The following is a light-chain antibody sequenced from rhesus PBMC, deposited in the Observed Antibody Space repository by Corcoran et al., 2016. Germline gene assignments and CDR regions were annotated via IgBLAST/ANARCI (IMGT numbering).Light chain of an antibody. J-gene: IGKJ2*01. Sequence: EIVLTQSPTSMAVSQGERVTISCTASSSVSTSYLHWYQQKPGFPPRLLVYRISSLASGVPARFSGSGSGTSYTITISSMEAEDAANYYCQQGNSSPYSFGQGTKVEIK. CDR3: QQGNSSPYS. CDR1: SSVSTS. CDR2: RIS. V-gene: IGKV3-24*01.